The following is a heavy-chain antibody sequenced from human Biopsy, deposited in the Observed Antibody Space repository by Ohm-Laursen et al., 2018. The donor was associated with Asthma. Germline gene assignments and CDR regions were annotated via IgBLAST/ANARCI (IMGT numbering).Heavy chain of an antibody. J-gene: IGHJ4*02. D-gene: IGHD2-2*01. CDR3: ARKAGSCISRTCYSLDF. CDR1: GGAFNTYV. V-gene: IGHV1-69*13. Sequence: AASVKVSCKSLGGAFNTYVIGWVRQAPGQGLEWMGGINSVFGTTTYPQKFQDRVTITADDSTSTVYMELSSLRSEDTAVCYCARKAGSCISRTCYSLDFWGQGTLVTVSS. CDR2: INSVFGTT.